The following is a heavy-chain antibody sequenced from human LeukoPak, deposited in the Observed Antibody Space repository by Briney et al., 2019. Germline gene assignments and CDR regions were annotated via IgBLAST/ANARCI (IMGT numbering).Heavy chain of an antibody. CDR2: INHSGST. J-gene: IGHJ6*02. D-gene: IGHD5-24*01. CDR1: GGSFSGYY. Sequence: SETLSLTCAVYGGSFSGYYWSWIRQPPGKGLEWIGEINHSGSTNYNPSLKSRVTISVDTSKNQFSLKLSSVTAADTAVYYCASGRDGYNYTPLYYGMDVWGQGTTVTVSS. V-gene: IGHV4-34*01. CDR3: ASGRDGYNYTPLYYGMDV.